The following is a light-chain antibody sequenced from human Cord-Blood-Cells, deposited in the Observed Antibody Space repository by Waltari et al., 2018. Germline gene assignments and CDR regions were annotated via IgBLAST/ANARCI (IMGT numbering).Light chain of an antibody. V-gene: IGLV1-40*01. CDR2: GNS. Sequence: QSVLTQPPSVSGAPGQGVTIPCPGRRSNIGAGSDLHWYQQLPGTAPKLLIYGNSNRPSGVPDRFSGSKSGTSASLAITGLQAEDEADYYCQSYDSSLRVFGGGTKLTVL. CDR3: QSYDSSLRV. CDR1: RSNIGAGSD. J-gene: IGLJ3*02.